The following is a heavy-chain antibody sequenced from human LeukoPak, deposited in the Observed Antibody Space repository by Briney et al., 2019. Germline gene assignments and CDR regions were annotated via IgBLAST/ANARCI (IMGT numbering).Heavy chain of an antibody. CDR2: INPNSGGT. J-gene: IGHJ4*02. CDR3: ARPPFPWELNLLDY. V-gene: IGHV1-2*02. D-gene: IGHD1-26*01. Sequence: ASVKVSCKASGYTFTGYYMHWVRQAPGQGLEWMGWINPNSGGTNYAQKFQGRVTMTRDTSISTAYMELSRLRSDDTAMYYCARPPFPWELNLLDYWGQGTLVTVPS. CDR1: GYTFTGYY.